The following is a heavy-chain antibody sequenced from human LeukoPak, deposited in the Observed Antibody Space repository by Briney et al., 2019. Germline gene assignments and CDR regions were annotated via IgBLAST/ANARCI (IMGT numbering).Heavy chain of an antibody. Sequence: GGSLRLSXAASGFTFSSYGMHWVRQAPGKGLEWVAFIRYDGSNKYYADSVKGRFTISRDNSKNTLYLQMNSLRAEDTAVYYCAKGDGYNQHTFDYWGQGTLVTVSS. J-gene: IGHJ4*02. CDR1: GFTFSSYG. V-gene: IGHV3-30*02. CDR3: AKGDGYNQHTFDY. D-gene: IGHD5-24*01. CDR2: IRYDGSNK.